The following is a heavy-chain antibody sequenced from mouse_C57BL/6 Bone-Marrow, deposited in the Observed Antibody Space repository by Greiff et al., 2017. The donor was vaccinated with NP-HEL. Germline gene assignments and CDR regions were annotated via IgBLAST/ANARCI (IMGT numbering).Heavy chain of an antibody. CDR1: GFTFSSYG. J-gene: IGHJ3*01. Sequence: EVKLVESGGDLVKPGGSLKLSCAASGFTFSSYGMSWVRQTPDKRLEWVATISSGGSYTYYPDSVKGRFTISRDNAKNTLYLQMSSLKSEDTAMYYCASPYDYDVAWFAYWGQGTLVTVS. V-gene: IGHV5-6*01. CDR3: ASPYDYDVAWFAY. D-gene: IGHD2-4*01. CDR2: ISSGGSYT.